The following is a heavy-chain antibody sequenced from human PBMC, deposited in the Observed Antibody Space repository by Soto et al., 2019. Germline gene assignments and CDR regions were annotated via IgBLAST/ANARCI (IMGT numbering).Heavy chain of an antibody. Sequence: GGSLRLSCAASGFTFSSYGMHWVRQAPGKGLEWVAVISYDGSNKYYADSVKGRFTISRDNSKNTLYLQMNSLRAEDTAVYYCAKDFEPLRRTGDYYFDYWGQGTLVTVSS. CDR1: GFTFSSYG. D-gene: IGHD1-1*01. V-gene: IGHV3-30*18. CDR3: AKDFEPLRRTGDYYFDY. J-gene: IGHJ4*02. CDR2: ISYDGSNK.